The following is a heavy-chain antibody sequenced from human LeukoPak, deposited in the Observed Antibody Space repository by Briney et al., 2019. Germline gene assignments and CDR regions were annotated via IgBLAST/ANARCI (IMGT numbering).Heavy chain of an antibody. Sequence: GGSLRLSCAASGSTFSSYAMTWVRQAPGKGLEWVSTISGDGGTTFYADSVKGRFTISRENSKNTLYLQMSSLRADDTAVYYCAKSGSTWYDYFDFWGQGALVTVSS. CDR3: AKSGSTWYDYFDF. CDR2: ISGDGGTT. V-gene: IGHV3-23*01. D-gene: IGHD6-13*01. J-gene: IGHJ4*02. CDR1: GSTFSSYA.